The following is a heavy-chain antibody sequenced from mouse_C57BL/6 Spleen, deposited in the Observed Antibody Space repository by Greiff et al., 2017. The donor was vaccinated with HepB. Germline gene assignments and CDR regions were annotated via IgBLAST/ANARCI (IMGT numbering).Heavy chain of an antibody. CDR3: AHQLRWYFDV. CDR2: ISSGSSTI. Sequence: EVQLVESGGGLVKPGGSLKLSCAASGFTFSDYGMHWVRQAPEKGLEWVAYISSGSSTIYYADTVKGRFTISRDNAKNTLFLQMTSLRSEDTAMYYCAHQLRWYFDVWGTGTTVTVSS. CDR1: GFTFSDYG. V-gene: IGHV5-17*01. D-gene: IGHD1-1*01. J-gene: IGHJ1*03.